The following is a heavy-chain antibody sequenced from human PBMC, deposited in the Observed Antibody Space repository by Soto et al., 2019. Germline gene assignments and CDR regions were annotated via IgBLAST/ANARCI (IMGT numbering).Heavy chain of an antibody. CDR3: AKSGGPPASLDVYFDY. Sequence: EVQLLESGGGMVQPGESLRLSCAASGFTFASYTMTWVRQAPGKGLGWVSTINSGGDTTYYSDSVKGRFTISRDSPKNTLFLLMTSLRAEDTAVYYCAKSGGPPASLDVYFDYWGQGTLVTVSS. CDR2: INSGGDTT. J-gene: IGHJ4*02. CDR1: GFTFASYT. V-gene: IGHV3-23*01. D-gene: IGHD2-2*01.